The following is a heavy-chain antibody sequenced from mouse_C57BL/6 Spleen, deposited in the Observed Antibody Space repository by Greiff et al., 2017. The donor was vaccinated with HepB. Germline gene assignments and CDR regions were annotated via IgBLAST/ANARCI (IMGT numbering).Heavy chain of an antibody. CDR2: IDPSDSYT. CDR1: GYTFTSYW. CDR3: ARGGVYSNFLMDY. J-gene: IGHJ4*01. Sequence: VKLQQPGAELVKPGASVKLSCKASGYTFTSYWMQWVKQRPGQGLEWIGEIDPSDSYTNYNQKFKGKATLTVDTSSSTAYMQLSSLTSEDSAVYYCARGGVYSNFLMDYWGQGTSVTVSS. D-gene: IGHD2-5*01. V-gene: IGHV1-50*01.